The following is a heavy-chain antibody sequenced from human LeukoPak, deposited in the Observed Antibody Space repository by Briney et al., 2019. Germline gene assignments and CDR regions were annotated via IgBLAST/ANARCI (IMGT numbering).Heavy chain of an antibody. CDR3: ARDQAVAGIDY. CDR2: ISSSSSYI. V-gene: IGHV3-21*06. Sequence: GGSLRLSCAGSGFMFSNYWMTWVRQAPGKGLEWVSSISSSSSYIYYADSVKGRFTISRDNAKNSLYLQMNSLRAEDTAVYYCARDQAVAGIDYWGQGTLVTVSS. D-gene: IGHD6-19*01. CDR1: GFMFSNYW. J-gene: IGHJ4*02.